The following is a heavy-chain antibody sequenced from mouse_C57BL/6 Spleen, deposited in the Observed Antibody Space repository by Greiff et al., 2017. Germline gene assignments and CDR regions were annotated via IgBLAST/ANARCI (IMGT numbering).Heavy chain of an antibody. J-gene: IGHJ4*01. D-gene: IGHD2-4*01. Sequence: QVQLQQSGAELMKPGASVKLSCKATGYTFTGYWIEWVKQRPGHGLEWIGEILPGSGSTNYNEKFKGKATFTADTSSNTAYMQLSSLTTEDSDICYCAKEEVYYDYAVDYWGQGTSVTVSS. CDR1: GYTFTGYW. CDR3: AKEEVYYDYAVDY. V-gene: IGHV1-9*01. CDR2: ILPGSGST.